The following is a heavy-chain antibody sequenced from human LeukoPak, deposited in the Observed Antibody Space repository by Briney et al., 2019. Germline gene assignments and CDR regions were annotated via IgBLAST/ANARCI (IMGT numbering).Heavy chain of an antibody. D-gene: IGHD3-22*01. J-gene: IGHJ5*02. Sequence: SVKVSCKASGGTFSSYAISSVRRAPGQGLEWMGRSISILGIANYAQKFPGRVTITADKSTSTAYMELSSLRSEDTAVYYCARDPLRGYYYDSSGSTPPWFDPWGQGTLVTVSS. CDR1: GGTFSSYA. CDR3: ARDPLRGYYYDSSGSTPPWFDP. V-gene: IGHV1-69*04. CDR2: SISILGIA.